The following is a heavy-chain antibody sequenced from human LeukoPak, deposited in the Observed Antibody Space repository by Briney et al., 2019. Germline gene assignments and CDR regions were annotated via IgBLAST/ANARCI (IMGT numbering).Heavy chain of an antibody. CDR1: GGTFSSYA. V-gene: IGHV1-69*13. CDR2: IITIFGTA. J-gene: IGHJ5*02. CDR3: ARATVYYDFWSGYYSWFDP. D-gene: IGHD3-3*01. Sequence: ASVKVSCKASGGTFSSYAISWVRHAPRQGLEWMGGIITIFGTANYAQKFQGRVTITADESTSTAYMELSSLRSEDTAGYYCARATVYYDFWSGYYSWFDPWGQGTLVTVSS.